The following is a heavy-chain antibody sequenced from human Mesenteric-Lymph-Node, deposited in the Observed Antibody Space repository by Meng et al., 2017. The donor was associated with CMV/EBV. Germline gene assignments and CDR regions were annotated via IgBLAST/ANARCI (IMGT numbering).Heavy chain of an antibody. CDR3: ARDVWRGGYFDY. V-gene: IGHV3-30-3*01. J-gene: IGHJ4*02. CDR1: GFTFSTYA. D-gene: IGHD3-16*01. Sequence: SCAASGFTFSTYAMHWVRQAPGKGLEWVALISYDGTNKYYAESVKARFTISRDNSKNTLSLQMNSLTPEDTAVYYCARDVWRGGYFDYWGQGTLVTVSS. CDR2: ISYDGTNK.